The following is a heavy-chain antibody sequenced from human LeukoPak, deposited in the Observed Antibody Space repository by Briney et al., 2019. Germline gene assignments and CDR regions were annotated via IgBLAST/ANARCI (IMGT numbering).Heavy chain of an antibody. J-gene: IGHJ6*03. D-gene: IGHD6-6*01. Sequence: SVKVSCKASGGTFSSYAISWVRQAPGQGLEWMGGIIPIFGTANYAQKFQGRVTITTDESTSTAYIELSSLRSEDTAVYYCACSSSFLSYYYYYMDVWGKGTTVTVSS. CDR1: GGTFSSYA. CDR3: ACSSSFLSYYYYYMDV. CDR2: IIPIFGTA. V-gene: IGHV1-69*05.